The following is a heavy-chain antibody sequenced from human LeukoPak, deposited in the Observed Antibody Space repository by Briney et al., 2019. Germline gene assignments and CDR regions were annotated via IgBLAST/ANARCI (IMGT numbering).Heavy chain of an antibody. Sequence: GGSLRLPGEASGLTFISYARPWVGQAPGKGLKWVAVISNDGSNQYYADPVKGRFTISRDNSKNTLYLQMNSLRAEDTAVYYCARVQGGSSSGFDYWGQGTLVTVSS. CDR1: GLTFISYA. D-gene: IGHD6-6*01. CDR3: ARVQGGSSSGFDY. CDR2: ISNDGSNQ. V-gene: IGHV3-30*04. J-gene: IGHJ4*02.